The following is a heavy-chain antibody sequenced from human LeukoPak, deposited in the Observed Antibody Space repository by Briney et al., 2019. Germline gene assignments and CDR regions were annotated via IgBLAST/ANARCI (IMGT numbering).Heavy chain of an antibody. Sequence: PSETLSLTCAVYGGSFSGYYWSWIRQPPGKGLEWIGEINHSGSTNYNPSLKSRVTISVDTSKNQFSLKLNSVTAADTAVYYCARGLDIRGFDYWGQGTLVTVSS. D-gene: IGHD5-12*01. CDR2: INHSGST. CDR3: ARGLDIRGFDY. J-gene: IGHJ4*02. V-gene: IGHV4-34*01. CDR1: GGSFSGYY.